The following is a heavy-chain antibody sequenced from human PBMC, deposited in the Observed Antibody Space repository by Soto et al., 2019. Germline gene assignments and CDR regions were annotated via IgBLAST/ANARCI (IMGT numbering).Heavy chain of an antibody. J-gene: IGHJ4*02. CDR2: ISDDGSIK. V-gene: IGHV3-30-3*01. D-gene: IGHD5-18*01. CDR3: ARAIETAMDPCDY. CDR1: GFSFTTYA. Sequence: GGSLRLSCAASGFSFTTYAMHWVRQAPGKGLEWVAVISDDGSIKYYADSVKGRFTISRDNSKNTFSLQVNSLRGDDTAVYFCARAIETAMDPCDYWGQGTLVTVSS.